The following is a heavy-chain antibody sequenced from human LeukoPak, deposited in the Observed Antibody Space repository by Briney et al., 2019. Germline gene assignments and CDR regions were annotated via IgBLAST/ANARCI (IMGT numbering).Heavy chain of an antibody. CDR1: GCTFGDNA. CDR3: TRDSGSYYFH. V-gene: IGHV3-49*04. D-gene: IGHD1-26*01. Sequence: PGGSLRLSCTASGCTFGDNAMSWVRQAPGKGLEWVGFIRSKAYGGTTEYAASVKGRFTISRDDSKSIAYLQMNSLKTEDTAVYYCTRDSGSYYFHWGQGTLVTVSS. J-gene: IGHJ4*02. CDR2: IRSKAYGGTT.